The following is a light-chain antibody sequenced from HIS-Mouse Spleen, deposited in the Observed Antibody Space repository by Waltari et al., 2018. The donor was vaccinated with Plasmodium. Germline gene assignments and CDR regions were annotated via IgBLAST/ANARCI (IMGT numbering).Light chain of an antibody. CDR3: QQNYNTWT. CDR2: ALS. J-gene: IGKJ1*01. CDR1: QSISSY. V-gene: IGKV1-39*01. Sequence: DIQMTQSPSSLSASVGDRVTITCRASQSISSYLNWYQQKPGKAPKLLIYALSSLPSGVPSRFSGSGSGTDFTLTISSLQPEDFATYYCQQNYNTWTFGQGTKVEIK.